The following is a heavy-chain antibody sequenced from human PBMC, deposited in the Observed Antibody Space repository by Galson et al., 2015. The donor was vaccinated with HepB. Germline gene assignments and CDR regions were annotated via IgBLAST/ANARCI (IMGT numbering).Heavy chain of an antibody. D-gene: IGHD3-16*01. V-gene: IGHV4-39*07. Sequence: SETLSLTCTVSGGSISSSSYYWGWIRQPPGKGLEWIGSIYYSGTTYYNPSLKSRVTISVDTSKNQFSLMLTSVTAADTAVYYCARLGGPHAFDIWGQGTMVTVSS. CDR1: GGSISSSSYY. CDR2: IYYSGTT. J-gene: IGHJ3*02. CDR3: ARLGGPHAFDI.